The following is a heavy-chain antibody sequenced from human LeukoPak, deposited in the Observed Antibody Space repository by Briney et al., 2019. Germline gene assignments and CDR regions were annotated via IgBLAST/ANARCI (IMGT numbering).Heavy chain of an antibody. V-gene: IGHV3-30-3*01. CDR1: GFTFSSYA. CDR3: ARDHRGVRDYFDY. Sequence: GGSLRLSCAASGFTFSSYAMHWVRQAPGKGPEWVAVISYDGSNKYYADSVKGRFTISRDNSKNTLYLQMNSLRAEDTAVYYCARDHRGVRDYFDYWGQGTLVTVSS. J-gene: IGHJ4*02. CDR2: ISYDGSNK. D-gene: IGHD3-10*01.